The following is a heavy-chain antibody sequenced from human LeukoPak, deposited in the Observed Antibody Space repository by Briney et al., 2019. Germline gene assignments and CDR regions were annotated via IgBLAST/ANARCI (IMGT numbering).Heavy chain of an antibody. V-gene: IGHV4-39*01. CDR3: ARGLALWFGELTPLFFDY. CDR2: IYYSGST. Sequence: SETLSLTCTVSGGSISSRSYYWGWIRQPPGKGLEWIGSIYYSGSTYYNPSLKSRVTISVDTSKNQFSLKLSSVTAADTAVYYCARGLALWFGELTPLFFDYWGQGTLVTVSS. CDR1: GGSISSRSYY. D-gene: IGHD3-10*01. J-gene: IGHJ4*02.